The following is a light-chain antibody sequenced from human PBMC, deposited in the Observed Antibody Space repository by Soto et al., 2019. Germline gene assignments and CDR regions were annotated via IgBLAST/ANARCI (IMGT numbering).Light chain of an antibody. Sequence: EIVLPQSPGTLSLSPGERATLSCRASQSVSSSYLAWYQQKPGQAPRLLIYGASSKATGIPDRFSGSGSGTDFNLTISRLGPEDFAVYYCQQYGSTHFPLTFGGGTTVEIK. CDR3: QQYGSTHFPLT. CDR2: GAS. J-gene: IGKJ4*01. CDR1: QSVSSSY. V-gene: IGKV3-20*01.